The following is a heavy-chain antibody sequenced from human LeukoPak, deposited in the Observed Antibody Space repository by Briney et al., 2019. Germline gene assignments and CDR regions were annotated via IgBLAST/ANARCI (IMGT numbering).Heavy chain of an antibody. Sequence: GGSLRLSCAASGFSFSYYGMHWVRQAPGKGLEWVAVISHDGSKKYYADSVKGRFTISRDNSKNTLYLQMNSLRAEDTAIYYCAKGPHSSSWYYFDYWGQGTLVTVSS. CDR2: ISHDGSKK. V-gene: IGHV3-30*18. CDR1: GFSFSYYG. D-gene: IGHD6-13*01. CDR3: AKGPHSSSWYYFDY. J-gene: IGHJ4*02.